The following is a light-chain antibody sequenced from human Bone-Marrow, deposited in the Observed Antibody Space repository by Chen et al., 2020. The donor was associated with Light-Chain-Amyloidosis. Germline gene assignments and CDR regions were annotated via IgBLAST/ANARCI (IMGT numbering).Light chain of an antibody. CDR2: GYN. CDR3: QSYDSGLKVGV. V-gene: IGLV1-40*01. CDR1: SSNIGAGFD. Sequence: QSVLTQPPSVSGAPGQRVTISCTGSSSNIGAGFDVHWYQQFPGTAPKLLIFGYNNRPAGVPDRFSVAKSVTSAALAITGLQAEDEAVYYGQSYDSGLKVGVFGGGTRLTVL. J-gene: IGLJ3*02.